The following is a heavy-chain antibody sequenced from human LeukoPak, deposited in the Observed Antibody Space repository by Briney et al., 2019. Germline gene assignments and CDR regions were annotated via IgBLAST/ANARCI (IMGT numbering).Heavy chain of an antibody. V-gene: IGHV5-51*01. CDR2: IYPGDSGP. Sequence: GESLKISCKVSGYSFTSYCIGGVRQMPGKGREWMGIIYPGDSGPTYSPSFQGQVTISVDRSISTAYLQWSSLQASDTAMYYCGMSGDRVPLQDDVFDVWGQGTMVTVST. CDR1: GYSFTSYC. D-gene: IGHD1-26*01. J-gene: IGHJ3*01. CDR3: GMSGDRVPLQDDVFDV.